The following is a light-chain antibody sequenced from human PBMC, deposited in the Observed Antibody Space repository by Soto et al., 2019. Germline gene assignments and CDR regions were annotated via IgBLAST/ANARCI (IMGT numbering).Light chain of an antibody. CDR1: SRDVGGYNY. CDR3: NSYAGSYNWV. CDR2: EVS. J-gene: IGLJ7*01. V-gene: IGLV2-8*01. Sequence: QSALTQPPSASGSPGQSVTISCTGTSRDVGGYNYVSWYQQHPGKAPKLLIYEVSKRPSGVPDRFSGSKSGNTASLTVSGLQAADEADYYCNSYAGSYNWVFGGGTQLTVL.